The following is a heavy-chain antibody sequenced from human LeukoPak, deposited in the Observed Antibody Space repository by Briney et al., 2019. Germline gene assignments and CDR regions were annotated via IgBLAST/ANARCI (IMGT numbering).Heavy chain of an antibody. CDR1: GGSLTNYY. CDR2: IYYSGST. D-gene: IGHD3-10*01. J-gene: IGHJ6*03. V-gene: IGHV4-59*01. Sequence: TSETLSLTCTVSGGSLTNYYWSWIRQPPGKGLDWIGHIYYSGSTNYNPSLKSRVTISLDTSKNQFSLKVISVTAADTAVYYCARVAKHFRGGLSFYYMDVWGKGTAVTISS. CDR3: ARVAKHFRGGLSFYYMDV.